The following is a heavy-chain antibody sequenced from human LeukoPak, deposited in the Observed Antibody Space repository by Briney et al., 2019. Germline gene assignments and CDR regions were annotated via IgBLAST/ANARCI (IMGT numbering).Heavy chain of an antibody. Sequence: ASVKVSCXASGYTFTGYYMHWVRQAPGQGLEWMGWINPNSGGTNYAQKFQGRVTMTRDTSISTAYMELSRLRSDDTAVYYCARDQLAAAGLYYYYYYMDVWGKGTTVTVSS. CDR2: INPNSGGT. D-gene: IGHD6-13*01. V-gene: IGHV1-2*02. CDR1: GYTFTGYY. CDR3: ARDQLAAAGLYYYYYYMDV. J-gene: IGHJ6*03.